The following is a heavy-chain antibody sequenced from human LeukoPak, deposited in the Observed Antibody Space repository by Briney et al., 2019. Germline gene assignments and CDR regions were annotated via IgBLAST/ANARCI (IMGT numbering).Heavy chain of an antibody. V-gene: IGHV3-7*01. J-gene: IGHJ5*02. D-gene: IGHD2-15*01. CDR1: GFTFNSYW. CDR2: IKQDGSDK. Sequence: GGSLRLSCAASGFTFNSYWMSWVRQAPGKGLEWVANIKQDGSDKYYVDSVKGRFTISRDNAKNSLYLQMNSLRAEDTAVYYCARGCSGGSCYSFDPWGQGTLVTVSS. CDR3: ARGCSGGSCYSFDP.